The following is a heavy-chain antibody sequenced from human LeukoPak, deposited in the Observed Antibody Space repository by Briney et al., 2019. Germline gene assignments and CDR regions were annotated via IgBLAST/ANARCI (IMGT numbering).Heavy chain of an antibody. CDR1: GFTFSTYS. J-gene: IGHJ4*02. D-gene: IGHD3-10*01. CDR2: ISSSSSSI. Sequence: GGSLRLSCAATGFTFSTYSMTWVRQAPGKGLEWVSSISSSSSSIYYADSVKGRFTISRDNAKNSLYLQMNSLRDEDTAVYYCAREYGSGSYYYDYWGQGTLVTVSS. CDR3: AREYGSGSYYYDY. V-gene: IGHV3-48*02.